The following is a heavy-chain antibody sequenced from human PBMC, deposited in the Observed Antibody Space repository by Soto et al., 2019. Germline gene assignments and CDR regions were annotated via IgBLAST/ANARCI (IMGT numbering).Heavy chain of an antibody. V-gene: IGHV4-34*01. Sequence: SETLSLTCAVYGGSLSGYYWSWIRQPPGKGLEWIGEINDRGSTNYNPSLKSRVTISLDTSKNQFSLKLTSVTAADTAVYYCARDTRRVAYSRSSWAPNVWGKGTLVTVAS. D-gene: IGHD6-6*01. CDR1: GGSLSGYY. CDR2: INDRGST. J-gene: IGHJ4*02. CDR3: ARDTRRVAYSRSSWAPNV.